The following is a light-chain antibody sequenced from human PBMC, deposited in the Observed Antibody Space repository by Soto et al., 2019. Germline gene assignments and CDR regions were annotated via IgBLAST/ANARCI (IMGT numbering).Light chain of an antibody. V-gene: IGLV2-14*03. CDR1: SSDVGGYTY. CDR2: DVS. J-gene: IGLJ1*01. Sequence: QSVLAQPASVSGSPGQSIAIFCTGTSSDVGGYTYVSWYQQHPGKAPKLIIYDVSNRPSGVSNRFSASKSGNTASLTISGLQAEDEADYYCSSYTTSSTLYVFGSGTKVTVL. CDR3: SSYTTSSTLYV.